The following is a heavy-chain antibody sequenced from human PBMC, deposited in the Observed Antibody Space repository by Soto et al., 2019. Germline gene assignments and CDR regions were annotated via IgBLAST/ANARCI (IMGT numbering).Heavy chain of an antibody. D-gene: IGHD3-10*01. J-gene: IGHJ5*02. CDR2: FDPEDGET. CDR1: GYTLTELS. CDR3: ATSDYYGSGSSS. Sequence: ASVKVSCKVSGYTLTELSMHWVRQAPGKGLEWMGGFDPEDGETIYAQKFQGRVTMAEDTSTDTAYMELSSLRSEDTAVYYCATSDYYGSGSSSWGQGTLVTVSS. V-gene: IGHV1-24*01.